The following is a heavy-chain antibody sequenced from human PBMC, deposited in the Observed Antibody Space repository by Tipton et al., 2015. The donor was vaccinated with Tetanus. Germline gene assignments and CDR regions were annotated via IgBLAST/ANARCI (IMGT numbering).Heavy chain of an antibody. D-gene: IGHD5-12*01. V-gene: IGHV4-61*08. CDR1: GGSLRSGDHY. CDR3: ARADYNLARKGPFDS. Sequence: TLSLTCTVSGGSLRSGDHYWSWIRQPPGKGLEWLAYISASGSTNSNYSLKSRITISRDTSKNQFSLSLTSVTAADTAVYYCARADYNLARKGPFDSWGQGAQVIVS. CDR2: ISASGST. J-gene: IGHJ4*02.